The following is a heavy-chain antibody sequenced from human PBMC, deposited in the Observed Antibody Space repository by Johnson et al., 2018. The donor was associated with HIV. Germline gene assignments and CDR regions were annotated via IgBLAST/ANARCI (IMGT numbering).Heavy chain of an antibody. J-gene: IGHJ3*02. CDR3: ARDSSNSFRFEMYAFDI. Sequence: VQLVESGGGLVQPGGSLRLSCAVSGFTVSSNYITWVRQAPGKGLEWISVIYSGGDTYYADSVKGRFTISRDNSKNTLYLQMNSLRPEDTAVYYCARDSSNSFRFEMYAFDIWGQGTMVTVSS. D-gene: IGHD6-6*01. CDR1: GFTVSSNY. V-gene: IGHV3-66*02. CDR2: IYSGGDT.